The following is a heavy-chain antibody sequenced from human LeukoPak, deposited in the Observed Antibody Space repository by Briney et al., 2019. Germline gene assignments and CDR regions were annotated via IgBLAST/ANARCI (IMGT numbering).Heavy chain of an antibody. J-gene: IGHJ4*02. CDR3: ARGPYCSGGSCYQYYFDY. Sequence: SETLSLTCTVSGGLISISTYYWGWIRQPPGKGLEWIGSIYYSGTTHYNPSLKSRVTIAVDTSKNQFSLKLISVTAADTAVYYCARGPYCSGGSCYQYYFDYWGQGTLVTVSS. CDR1: GGLISISTYY. V-gene: IGHV4-39*07. CDR2: IYYSGTT. D-gene: IGHD2-15*01.